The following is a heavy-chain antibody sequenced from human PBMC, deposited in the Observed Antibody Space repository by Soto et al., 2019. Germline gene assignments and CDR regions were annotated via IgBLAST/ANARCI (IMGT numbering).Heavy chain of an antibody. J-gene: IGHJ4*02. CDR2: ISYDGSNK. V-gene: IGHV3-30-3*01. CDR1: GFTFSSYA. D-gene: IGHD3-10*01. CDR3: ATCITLVRGAPDY. Sequence: VQLVESGGGVVQPGRSLRLSCAASGFTFSSYAMHWVRQAPGKGLEWVAVISYDGSNKYYADSVKGRFTISRDNSKNTLYLQMNILRAEDTSLYYCATCITLVRGAPDYWGQGTLVTVSS.